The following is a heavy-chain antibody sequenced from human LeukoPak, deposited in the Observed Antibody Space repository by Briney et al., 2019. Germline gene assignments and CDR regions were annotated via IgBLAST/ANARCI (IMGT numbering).Heavy chain of an antibody. J-gene: IGHJ4*02. CDR2: ISAYNGNT. D-gene: IGHD6-13*01. CDR3: ARDYGSSWYLGSDY. Sequence: ASVKVSCKASGYTFTSYGISWVRQAPGQGFEWMGWISAYNGNTNYAQKLQGRVTMTTDTSTSTAYMELRSLRSDDTAVYYCARDYGSSWYLGSDYWGQGTLVTVSS. CDR1: GYTFTSYG. V-gene: IGHV1-18*01.